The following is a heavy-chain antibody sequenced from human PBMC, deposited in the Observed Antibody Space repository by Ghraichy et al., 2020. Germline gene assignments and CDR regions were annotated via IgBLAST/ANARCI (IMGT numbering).Heavy chain of an antibody. V-gene: IGHV1-2*02. CDR1: GYTFTGYY. Sequence: ASVKVSCKASGYTFTGYYMHWVRQAPGQGLEWMGWINPNSGGTNYAQKFQGRVTMTRDTSISTAYMELSRLRSDDTAVYYCARGAAFEYSSPEYWFDPWGQGTLVTVSS. CDR3: ARGAAFEYSSPEYWFDP. J-gene: IGHJ5*02. D-gene: IGHD6-6*01. CDR2: INPNSGGT.